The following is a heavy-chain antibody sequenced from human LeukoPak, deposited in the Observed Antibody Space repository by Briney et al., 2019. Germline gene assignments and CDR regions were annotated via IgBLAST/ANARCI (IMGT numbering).Heavy chain of an antibody. D-gene: IGHD3-10*01. J-gene: IGHJ4*02. CDR2: ISTSSSTI. Sequence: GGSLRLSCAASGFTFSDYGMNWVRQAPGKGLEWVSYISTSSSTIYYADSVKGRFTISRDNAKNSLYLQMNSLKAEDTAMYYCARGRPPGSWGQGTLVTVSS. CDR3: ARGRPPGS. V-gene: IGHV3-48*04. CDR1: GFTFSDYG.